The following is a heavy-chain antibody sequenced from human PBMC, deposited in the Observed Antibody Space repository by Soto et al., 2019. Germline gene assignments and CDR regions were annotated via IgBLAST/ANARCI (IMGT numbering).Heavy chain of an antibody. CDR2: IKQDGSEK. CDR1: GFTFSSYW. D-gene: IGHD2-15*01. V-gene: IGHV3-7*01. CDR3: ARDDGYCSGGSCYPPFYFDY. J-gene: IGHJ4*02. Sequence: GGSLRLSCAASGFTFSSYWMSWVRQAPGKGLEWVANIKQDGSEKYYVDSVKGRFTISRDNAKNSLYLQMNSLRAEDTAVHYCARDDGYCSGGSCYPPFYFDYWGQGTLVTVSS.